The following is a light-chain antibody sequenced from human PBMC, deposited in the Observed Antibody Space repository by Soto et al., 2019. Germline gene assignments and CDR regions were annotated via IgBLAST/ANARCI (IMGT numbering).Light chain of an antibody. V-gene: IGKV1-5*03. CDR1: QRIGSW. CDR3: QQYGSYSPWT. Sequence: DIQMTQSPSTLSASVGDRVTITCRARQRIGSWLAWYQQKPGKAPKLLIYKASSLESGVPSRFSGSGSGTEFTLTISSLQPADFASYYCQQYGSYSPWTFGQGTKVESK. CDR2: KAS. J-gene: IGKJ1*01.